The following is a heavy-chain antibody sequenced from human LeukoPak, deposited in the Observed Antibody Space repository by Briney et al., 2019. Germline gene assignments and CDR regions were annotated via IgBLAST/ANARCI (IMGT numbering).Heavy chain of an antibody. D-gene: IGHD4-17*01. CDR1: GGSVSSTHY. J-gene: IGHJ3*01. CDR2: IYYGGST. V-gene: IGHV4-39*07. CDR3: ASLSSDPYGDYFG. Sequence: PSETLSLTCTVSGGSVSSTHYWGWIRQPPGKGLEWIGSIYYGGSTYYNASLRSRVTTSVDTSKNQFSLKLSSVTAADTAVYYCASLSSDPYGDYFGWGQGTMATVSS.